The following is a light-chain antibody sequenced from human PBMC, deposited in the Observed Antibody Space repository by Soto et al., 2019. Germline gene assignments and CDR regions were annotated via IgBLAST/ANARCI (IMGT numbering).Light chain of an antibody. J-gene: IGKJ1*01. V-gene: IGKV3-15*01. CDR3: QQFRNWPWT. CDR1: QSISTH. Sequence: EIVLTQSPGTLSVSPGDRVTLSCGASQSISTHLAWYQHKPGQAPRLLMQTASSRASGVPARISGSGSGTEFTLTISSLQSEDFAVYYCQQFRNWPWTFGQGTKVDI. CDR2: TAS.